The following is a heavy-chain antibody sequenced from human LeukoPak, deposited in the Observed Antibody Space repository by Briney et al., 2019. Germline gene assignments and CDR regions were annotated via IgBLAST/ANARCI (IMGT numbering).Heavy chain of an antibody. CDR1: GFTFSSYA. CDR3: ARDRGYRIGEHGMDV. CDR2: ISYDGSNK. J-gene: IGHJ6*02. V-gene: IGHV3-30-3*01. Sequence: PGGSLRLSCAASGFTFSSYAMHWVRQAPGKGLEWVAVISYDGSNKYYADSVKGRFTISRDNSKNTLYLQMNSLRAEDTAVYYCARDRGYRIGEHGMDVWGQGTTVTVSS. D-gene: IGHD2-15*01.